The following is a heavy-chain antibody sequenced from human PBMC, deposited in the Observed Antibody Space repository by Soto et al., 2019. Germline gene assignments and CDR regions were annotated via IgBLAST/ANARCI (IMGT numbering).Heavy chain of an antibody. Sequence: ASAKVSCKASGYTFTSYAMHWVRQAPGQRLEWMGWINAGNGNTKCSQKFQGRVTITRDTSASTAYMELSSLRSEDTAVYYCARSIVVVTALDYWGQGTVVNVSS. CDR1: GYTFTSYA. CDR3: ARSIVVVTALDY. D-gene: IGHD2-21*02. V-gene: IGHV1-3*01. J-gene: IGHJ4*02. CDR2: INAGNGNT.